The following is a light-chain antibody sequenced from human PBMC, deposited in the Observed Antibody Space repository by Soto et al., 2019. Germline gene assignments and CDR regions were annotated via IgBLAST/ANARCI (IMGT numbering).Light chain of an antibody. CDR1: SSDVGGYNY. Sequence: QSALTQPRSVSGSPGQSVTISCTGTSSDVGGYNYVSWYQQHPGKAPKLMIYDVSKRPSGVPDRFSGSKSGNTASLTISGLQAEDEADYYCCSYAGSYTFDVFGTGTKLTGL. CDR3: CSYAGSYTFDV. J-gene: IGLJ1*01. CDR2: DVS. V-gene: IGLV2-11*01.